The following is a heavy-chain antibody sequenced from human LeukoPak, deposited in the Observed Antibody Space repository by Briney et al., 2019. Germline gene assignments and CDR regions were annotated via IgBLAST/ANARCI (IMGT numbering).Heavy chain of an antibody. CDR1: GFPFSTYN. D-gene: IGHD6-19*01. V-gene: IGHV3-30*02. CDR3: AKEQWLIY. Sequence: PGGSLRLSCAASGFPFSTYNMNWVRQAPGKGLEWVAFIRYDGSNKYYADSVKGRFTISRDNSKNTLYLQMNSLRAEDTAVYYCAKEQWLIYWGQGTLVTVSS. J-gene: IGHJ4*02. CDR2: IRYDGSNK.